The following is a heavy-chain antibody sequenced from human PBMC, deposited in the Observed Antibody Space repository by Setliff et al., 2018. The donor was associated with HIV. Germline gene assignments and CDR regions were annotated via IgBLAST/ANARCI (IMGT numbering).Heavy chain of an antibody. CDR2: IIPIFGTA. V-gene: IGHV1-69*13. J-gene: IGHJ4*02. CDR3: ARAAPSGSGPMDY. CDR1: GGTFSSYA. Sequence: SVKVSCKASGGTFSSYAISWVRQAPGQGLEWMGGIIPIFGTANYAQKFQGRVTITADESTSTAYMELSSLRSEDAAVYYCARAAPSGSGPMDYWGQGTLVTVSS. D-gene: IGHD2-15*01.